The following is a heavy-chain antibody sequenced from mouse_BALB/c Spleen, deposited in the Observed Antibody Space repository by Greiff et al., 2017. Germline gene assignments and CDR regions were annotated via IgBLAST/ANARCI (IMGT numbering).Heavy chain of an antibody. CDR3: ARINSGPFDY. J-gene: IGHJ2*01. Sequence: EVKVEESGGGLVQPGGSLRLSCATSGFTFTDYYMSWVRQPPGKALEWLGFIRNKANGYTTEYSASVKGRFTISRDNSQSILYLQMNTLRAEDSATYYCARINSGPFDYWGQGTTLTVSS. CDR2: IRNKANGYTT. V-gene: IGHV7-3*02. CDR1: GFTFTDYY.